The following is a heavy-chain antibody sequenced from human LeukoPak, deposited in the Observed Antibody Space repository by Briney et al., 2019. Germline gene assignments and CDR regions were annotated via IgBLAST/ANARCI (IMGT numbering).Heavy chain of an antibody. CDR1: WFPVSSNY. CDR2: IYSGGST. Sequence: GALRLPCAASWFPVSSNYMSWVRQAPREGVEWVSVIYSGGSTYYADSVKGRFTISRDNSKNTLYLQMNSLRAEDTAVYYCARVRSYGTFDYWGQGTLVTVSS. CDR3: ARVRSYGTFDY. D-gene: IGHD5-18*01. V-gene: IGHV3-53*01. J-gene: IGHJ4*02.